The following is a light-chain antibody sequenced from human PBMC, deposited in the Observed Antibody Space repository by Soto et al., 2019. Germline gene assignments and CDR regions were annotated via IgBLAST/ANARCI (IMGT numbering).Light chain of an antibody. CDR3: QHYNHWLWT. Sequence: IMMTQSPATLSVSPGERATLSCRASQSVKSNLAWYQQKPGQAPRLLIYGASTRATGIPARFSGSGSGTEFSLTSSNMQSEDFAVYYCQHYNHWLWTFGQGTKVEIK. V-gene: IGKV3-15*01. CDR1: QSVKSN. CDR2: GAS. J-gene: IGKJ1*01.